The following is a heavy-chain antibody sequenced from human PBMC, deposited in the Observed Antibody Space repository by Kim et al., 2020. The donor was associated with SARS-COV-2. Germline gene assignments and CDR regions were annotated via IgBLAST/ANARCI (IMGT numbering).Heavy chain of an antibody. Sequence: CNTSIKRRVTICVDTSKNQFSRKLRSVTAADTAVYYCARQVVVVSAAWGYWGQGTLVTVSS. J-gene: IGHJ4*02. CDR3: ARQVVVVSAAWGY. D-gene: IGHD3-22*01. V-gene: IGHV4-39*01.